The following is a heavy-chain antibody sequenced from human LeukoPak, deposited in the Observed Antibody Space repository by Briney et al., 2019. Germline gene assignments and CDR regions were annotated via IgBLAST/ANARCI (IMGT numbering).Heavy chain of an antibody. J-gene: IGHJ4*02. D-gene: IGHD2-21*02. CDR3: AREPPAYCGADCYALGY. CDR2: INLHSGGT. Sequence: ASVKVSCKASGYTFTGYYMHWVRQAPGQGPEWMGWINLHSGGTNYARNFQGRVTMTRDTSITTAYMELSGPTSDDTATYYCAREPPAYCGADCYALGYWGQGALVTVSS. V-gene: IGHV1-2*02. CDR1: GYTFTGYY.